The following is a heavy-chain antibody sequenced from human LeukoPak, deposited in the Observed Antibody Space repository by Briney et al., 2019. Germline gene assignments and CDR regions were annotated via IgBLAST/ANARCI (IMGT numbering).Heavy chain of an antibody. V-gene: IGHV1-8*03. Sequence: GASVTVSGKASGCMFTNYDINWVRQATGQGLEWMGWMNPQSGNTGYAQKFRGRVTITRDTSITTAYMELSSLRSEDTAVYYCARGPNYSNFGSTYYYYMDVWGKGTTVTVSS. CDR1: GCMFTNYD. D-gene: IGHD4-11*01. J-gene: IGHJ6*03. CDR3: ARGPNYSNFGSTYYYYMDV. CDR2: MNPQSGNT.